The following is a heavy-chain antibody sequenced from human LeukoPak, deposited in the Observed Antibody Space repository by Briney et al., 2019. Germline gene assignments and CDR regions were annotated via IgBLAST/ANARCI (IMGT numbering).Heavy chain of an antibody. Sequence: GGSLRLSCAASGFTVISNYMTWVRQAPGKGLEWVSAVSNTGTRTYYADSVKGRFTISRDNSKNTLFLQMNSLRAEDTAVYYCAKDGLTYSDAFDIWGQGTMVTVSS. D-gene: IGHD3/OR15-3a*01. CDR2: VSNTGTRT. CDR3: AKDGLTYSDAFDI. CDR1: GFTVISNY. J-gene: IGHJ3*02. V-gene: IGHV3-23*01.